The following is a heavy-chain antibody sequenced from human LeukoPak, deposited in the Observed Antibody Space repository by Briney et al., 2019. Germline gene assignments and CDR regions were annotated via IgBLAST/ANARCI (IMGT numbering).Heavy chain of an antibody. CDR2: IGPVFGTV. V-gene: IGHV1-69*13. Sequence: ASVKVSCKAPGGTFSNYGFSWVRQAPEQGLEWMGGIGPVFGTVSYAQKFQDRVTITADDFTTTAYMELSSLRSEDTAVYYCARWAGTCTIASCYTPLDYWGQGTLVTVST. CDR1: GGTFSNYG. D-gene: IGHD2-2*02. J-gene: IGHJ4*02. CDR3: ARWAGTCTIASCYTPLDY.